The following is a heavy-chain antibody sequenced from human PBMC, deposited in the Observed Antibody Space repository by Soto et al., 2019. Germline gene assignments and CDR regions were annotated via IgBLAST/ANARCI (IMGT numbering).Heavy chain of an antibody. J-gene: IGHJ6*02. CDR2: ISYDGSNK. CDR3: AKRGGQWLDIYYYYGMDV. Sequence: QVQLVESGGGVVQPGRSLRLSCAASGFTFSSYGMHWVRQAPGKGLEWVAVISYDGSNKYYADSVKGRFTISRDNSKSTPYLQMNSLRAEDTAVYYCAKRGGQWLDIYYYYGMDVWGQGTTVTVSS. CDR1: GFTFSSYG. V-gene: IGHV3-30*18. D-gene: IGHD6-19*01.